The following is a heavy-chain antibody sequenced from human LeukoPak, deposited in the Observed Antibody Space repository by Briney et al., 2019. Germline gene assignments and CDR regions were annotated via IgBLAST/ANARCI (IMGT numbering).Heavy chain of an antibody. J-gene: IGHJ6*04. CDR1: GYTLTELS. CDR2: FDPEDGET. CDR3: ATDTPSSGWSYYRMDV. Sequence: ASVKVSCKVSGYTLTELSMHWVRQAPGKGLEWMGGFDPEDGETIYAQKFQGRVTMTEDTSTDTAYMELSSLTSEDTAVYYCATDTPSSGWSYYRMDVWGKGTTVTVSS. D-gene: IGHD6-19*01. V-gene: IGHV1-24*01.